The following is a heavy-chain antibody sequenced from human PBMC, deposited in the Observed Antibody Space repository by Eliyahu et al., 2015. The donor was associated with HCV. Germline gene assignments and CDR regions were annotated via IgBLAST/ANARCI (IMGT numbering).Heavy chain of an antibody. CDR2: IHYSGST. D-gene: IGHD6-19*01. V-gene: IGHV4-59*01. J-gene: IGHJ5*02. CDR1: GCPXXTSH. Sequence: QVQLQESGPGLVKPSETLSLTCTVPGCPXXTSHXSWIRQPPGKGPEWIGYIHYSGSTNYNPSLKSRVTISVDTSKNQFSLNLTSVTAADTAVYYCASGGGGIAVAGTGGWFDPWGQGTLVTVSS. CDR3: ASGGGGIAVAGTGGWFDP.